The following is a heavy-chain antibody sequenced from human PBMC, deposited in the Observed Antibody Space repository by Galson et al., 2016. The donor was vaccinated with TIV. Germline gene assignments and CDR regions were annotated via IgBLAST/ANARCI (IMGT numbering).Heavy chain of an antibody. V-gene: IGHV3-30*02. CDR3: ARDPGYSSSPYFDY. CDR1: GINFSNYA. J-gene: IGHJ4*02. CDR2: IRYDGSNE. Sequence: SLRLSCAASGINFSNYAMYWVRQAPGKGLEWVAFIRYDGSNEFYADSVKGRFTISRDNSKNMVYLRMNSLRPEDTALHYCARDPGYSSSPYFDYWGQGDLVTVSS. D-gene: IGHD6-13*01.